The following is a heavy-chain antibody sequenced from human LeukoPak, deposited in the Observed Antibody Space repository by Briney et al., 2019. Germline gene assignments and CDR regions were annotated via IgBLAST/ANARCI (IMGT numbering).Heavy chain of an antibody. J-gene: IGHJ4*02. V-gene: IGHV3-21*01. D-gene: IGHD3-3*01. CDR1: GFTFSGYN. Sequence: PGGSLRLSCAASGFTFSGYNMDWVRQAPGKGLEWVSSISSSSSFIYYADSLKGRFTISRDNAKNSLYLQMNSLRAEDTAVYYCAKDMGRITIFGVVNPFDYWGQGTLVTVSS. CDR3: AKDMGRITIFGVVNPFDY. CDR2: ISSSSSFI.